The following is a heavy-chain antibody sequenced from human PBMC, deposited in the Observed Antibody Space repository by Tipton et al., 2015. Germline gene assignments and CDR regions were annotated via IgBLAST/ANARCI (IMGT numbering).Heavy chain of an antibody. D-gene: IGHD4-17*01. CDR2: ISTYNGNT. CDR1: GYTFTSYG. Sequence: QSGPEVKKPGASVKVSCKASGYTFTSYGISWVRQAPGQGLEWMGWISTYNGNTNYAQKLQGRVTMTTDTSTSTAYMELRSLRSDDTAVYYCAKDHRGLSTVFDAFDIWGQGTMVTVSS. V-gene: IGHV1-18*01. J-gene: IGHJ3*02. CDR3: AKDHRGLSTVFDAFDI.